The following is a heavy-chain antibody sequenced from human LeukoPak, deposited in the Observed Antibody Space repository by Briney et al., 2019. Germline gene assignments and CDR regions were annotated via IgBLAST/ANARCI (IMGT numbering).Heavy chain of an antibody. Sequence: GGSLRLSCAASGFTFSSYAMTWVRQAPGKGLEWVSSIGTHGTTTYYADSVKGRFTISRDDSKNTLYLQMYSLRADDTAVYYCARGVGEYSNGHFDFWGQGTLVTVSS. CDR1: GFTFSSYA. CDR2: IGTHGTTT. V-gene: IGHV3-23*01. J-gene: IGHJ4*02. D-gene: IGHD4-11*01. CDR3: ARGVGEYSNGHFDF.